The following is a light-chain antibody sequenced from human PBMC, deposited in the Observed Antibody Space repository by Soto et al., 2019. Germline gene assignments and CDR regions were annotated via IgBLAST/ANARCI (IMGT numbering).Light chain of an antibody. CDR1: SGHSSYA. V-gene: IGLV4-69*01. CDR3: QTWGSGIHYV. J-gene: IGLJ1*01. Sequence: LVLTQSPSASASLGASVKLTCTLSSGHSSYAIAWHQQRPEKGPRYLMKLNSDGSHSKGDGIPDRFSGSSSGAERYLTISSLQSEDEADYYCQTWGSGIHYVFGTGTKLTVL. CDR2: LNSDGSH.